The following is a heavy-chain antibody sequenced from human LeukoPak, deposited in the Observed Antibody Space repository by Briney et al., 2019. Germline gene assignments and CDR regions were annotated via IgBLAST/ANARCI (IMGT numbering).Heavy chain of an antibody. V-gene: IGHV3-13*01. CDR3: ARVRSSSWYSHNAFDI. CDR1: GFTFSSYD. Sequence: PGGSLRLSCAASGFTFSSYDMHWVRQATGKGLEWVSAIGTAGDTYCPGSVKGRFTISRENAKNSLYLQMNSLRAGDTAVYYCARVRSSSWYSHNAFDIWGQGTMVTVSS. D-gene: IGHD6-13*01. J-gene: IGHJ3*02. CDR2: IGTAGDT.